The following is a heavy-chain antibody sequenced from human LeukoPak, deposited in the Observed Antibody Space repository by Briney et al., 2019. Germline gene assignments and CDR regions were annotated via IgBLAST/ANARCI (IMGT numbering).Heavy chain of an antibody. V-gene: IGHV3-7*03. CDR1: GFTFSSYW. J-gene: IGHJ4*02. CDR3: TRRVYFDY. Sequence: GGSLRLSCAASGFTFSSYWMSWVRQAPGKGLEWVANIKQDGSEKDYVDSVKGRFTISRDTAKNSLYLQMNSLKTEDTAVYYCTRRVYFDYWGQGTLVTVSS. D-gene: IGHD4-17*01. CDR2: IKQDGSEK.